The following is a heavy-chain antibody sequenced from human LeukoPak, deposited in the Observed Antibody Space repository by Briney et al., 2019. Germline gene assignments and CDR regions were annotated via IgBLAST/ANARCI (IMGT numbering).Heavy chain of an antibody. CDR3: ARERQQLVHDAFDI. Sequence: GASVKVSCKASGYTFNNYGITWVRQAPGQGLEWMGGIIPIFGTANYAQKFQGRVTITADESTSTAYMEPSSLRSEDTAVYYCARERQQLVHDAFDIWGQGTMVTVSS. V-gene: IGHV1-69*13. CDR2: IIPIFGTA. D-gene: IGHD6-13*01. CDR1: GYTFNNYG. J-gene: IGHJ3*02.